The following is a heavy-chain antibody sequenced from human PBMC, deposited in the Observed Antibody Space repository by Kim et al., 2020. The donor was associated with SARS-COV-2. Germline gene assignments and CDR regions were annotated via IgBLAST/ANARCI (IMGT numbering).Heavy chain of an antibody. Sequence: YVDSVNGRFTMSRDNAKNSRYLQMSSLRSEDTAIYYCGALDTVQVPGGIWGQGTLVTVSS. V-gene: IGHV3-7*01. CDR3: GALDTVQVPGGI. J-gene: IGHJ4*02. D-gene: IGHD3-10*01.